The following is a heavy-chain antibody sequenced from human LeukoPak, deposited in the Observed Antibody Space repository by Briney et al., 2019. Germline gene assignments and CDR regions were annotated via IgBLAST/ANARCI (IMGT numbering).Heavy chain of an antibody. J-gene: IGHJ4*02. V-gene: IGHV4-34*01. CDR2: INHSGST. CDR1: GGSFSGYY. D-gene: IGHD3-3*01. CDR3: ARVGIYDFWSGHSLVDY. Sequence: LKPSETLSLTCAVYGGSFSGYYWSWIRQPPGKGLEWIGEINHSGSTNYNPSLKSRVTISVDTSKNQFSLKLSSVTAADTAVYYCARVGIYDFWSGHSLVDYWGQGTLVTVSS.